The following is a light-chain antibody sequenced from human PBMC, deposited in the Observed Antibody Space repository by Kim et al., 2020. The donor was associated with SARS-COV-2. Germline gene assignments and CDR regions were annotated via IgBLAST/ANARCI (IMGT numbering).Light chain of an antibody. CDR3: QQYVTWPLT. CDR2: GAS. Sequence: EIVMTQSPATLSVSPGERVTLSCRASQSVSNKLAWYHQRPGQAPRLLIYGASTRAAGFPARFSGGGSGTEFTLTISSLQSEDFAVYYCQQYVTWPLTFGGGTKVDIK. J-gene: IGKJ4*01. V-gene: IGKV3-15*01. CDR1: QSVSNK.